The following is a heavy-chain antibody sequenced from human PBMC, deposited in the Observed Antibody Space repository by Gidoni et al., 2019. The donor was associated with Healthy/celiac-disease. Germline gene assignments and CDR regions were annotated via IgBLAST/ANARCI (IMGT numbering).Heavy chain of an antibody. V-gene: IGHV1-69*01. CDR1: GGTFISYA. J-gene: IGHJ5*02. D-gene: IGHD5-18*01. CDR3: AREGDHTAMVPNWFDP. Sequence: QVQLVQSGAEVKKPGSSVKVSCKASGGTFISYAISWVRQAPGQGLEWMGGIIPIFGTANYAQKFQGRVTITADESTSTAYMELSSLRSEDTAVYYCAREGDHTAMVPNWFDPWGQGTLVTVSS. CDR2: IIPIFGTA.